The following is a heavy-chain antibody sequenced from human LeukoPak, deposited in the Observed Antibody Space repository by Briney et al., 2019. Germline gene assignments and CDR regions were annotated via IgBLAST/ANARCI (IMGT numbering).Heavy chain of an antibody. V-gene: IGHV4-39*02. Sequence: SETLSLTCTVSGGSIRSSYYYWGWIRQPPGKGLEWIGSIYDSGSTYYNPSLKSRVTISVDTSKNQFSLKLNSVTAADTAVYYCARDRPGSYWYFDLWGRGTLVTVSS. CDR3: ARDRPGSYWYFDL. CDR2: IYDSGST. D-gene: IGHD3-10*01. J-gene: IGHJ2*01. CDR1: GGSIRSSYYY.